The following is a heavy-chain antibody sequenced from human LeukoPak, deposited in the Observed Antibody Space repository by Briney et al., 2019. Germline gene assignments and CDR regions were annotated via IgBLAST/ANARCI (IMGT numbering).Heavy chain of an antibody. Sequence: GASVKVSCKVFGNTLTELSMHWVRQAPGKGLESMGGFAPEDGEAIYAQQFQGRLTMTEDTSTDTAYMELSSLTSEDTAVYYCKTGRRYQLYDYWGQGTLVTVSS. V-gene: IGHV1-24*01. CDR2: FAPEDGEA. CDR1: GNTLTELS. CDR3: KTGRRYQLYDY. J-gene: IGHJ4*02. D-gene: IGHD1-1*01.